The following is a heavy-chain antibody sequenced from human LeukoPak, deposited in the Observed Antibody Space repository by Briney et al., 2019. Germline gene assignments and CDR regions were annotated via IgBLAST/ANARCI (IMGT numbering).Heavy chain of an antibody. Sequence: SVKVSCKASGGTFSSYGISWVRQAPGQGLEWMGRIIPILGIANYAQKFQGRVTITADKSTSTAYMELSSLRSEDTAVYYCARFILYYYGMDVWGQGTTVTVSS. J-gene: IGHJ6*02. D-gene: IGHD3-16*01. CDR2: IIPILGIA. V-gene: IGHV1-69*04. CDR3: ARFILYYYGMDV. CDR1: GGTFSSYG.